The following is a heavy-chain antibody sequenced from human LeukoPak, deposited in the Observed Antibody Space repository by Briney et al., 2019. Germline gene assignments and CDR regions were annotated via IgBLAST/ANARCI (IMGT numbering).Heavy chain of an antibody. CDR3: AKDLWFGELLPNPFDY. CDR1: GFSFSSYS. CDR2: ISHTGSTM. D-gene: IGHD3-10*01. Sequence: GGSLRLSCAASGFSFSSYSMNWVRQAPGKGLEWVSYISHTGSTMSYADSVKGRFTISRGNARNSLYLQMNSLRAEDTAVYYCAKDLWFGELLPNPFDYWGQGTLVTVSS. J-gene: IGHJ4*02. V-gene: IGHV3-48*04.